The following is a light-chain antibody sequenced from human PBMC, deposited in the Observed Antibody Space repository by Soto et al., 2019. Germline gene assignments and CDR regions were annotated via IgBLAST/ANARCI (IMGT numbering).Light chain of an antibody. J-gene: IGKJ5*01. V-gene: IGKV2-28*01. CDR1: QSLQYSNGYNY. CDR3: FQGLQTPPIT. CDR2: LGS. Sequence: EIVLTQSPLSLPVMPGEPASISCRSSQSLQYSNGYNYLDWYFQKPGQSPQLLISLGSTRASGVPDRFSGSGSGTDFTLKISRVEADDVGVYYCFQGLQTPPITFGQGTRLEI.